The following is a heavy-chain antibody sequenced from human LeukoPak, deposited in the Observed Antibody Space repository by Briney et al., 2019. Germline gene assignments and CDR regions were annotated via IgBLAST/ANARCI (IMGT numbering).Heavy chain of an antibody. D-gene: IGHD2-15*01. CDR3: ARLVGYCSCGSCYTDAFDI. CDR2: IYLGDSGT. V-gene: IGHV5-51*01. J-gene: IGHJ3*02. Sequence: GGSLPISCMDTGYSFTSYWMGWVRQRPGKGLEWMGQIYLGDSGTRYNPSFQGQVTISDDNSISTAYLLWSSQKASDRAMYYCARLVGYCSCGSCYTDAFDIGGQGTMVTVSS. CDR1: GYSFTSYW.